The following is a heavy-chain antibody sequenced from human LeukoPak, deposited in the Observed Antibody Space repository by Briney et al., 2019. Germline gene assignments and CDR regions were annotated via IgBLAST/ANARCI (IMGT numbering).Heavy chain of an antibody. V-gene: IGHV5-51*01. CDR3: ARPGGGYYDSSGYPLNSYYFDY. CDR2: IYPGDSDT. D-gene: IGHD3-22*01. Sequence: GESLKTSCKGSGYSFSSHWIGWVRQMPGKGLEWMGIIYPGDSDTRYSPSFQGQVTISADKSISTAYLQWSSLKASDTAMYYCARPGGGYYDSSGYPLNSYYFDYWGQGTPVTVSS. CDR1: GYSFSSHW. J-gene: IGHJ4*02.